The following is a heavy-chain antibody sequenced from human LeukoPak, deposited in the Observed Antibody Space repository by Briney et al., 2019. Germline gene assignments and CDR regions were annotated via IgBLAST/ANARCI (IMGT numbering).Heavy chain of an antibody. D-gene: IGHD3-3*01. CDR3: ARGLEYGDYYGMDV. CDR1: GFTFSDYY. J-gene: IGHJ6*02. Sequence: PGGSLRLPCAASGFTFSDYYMSWIRQAPGKGLGWVSYISSSGSTIYYADSVKGRFTISRDNAKNSLYLQMNSLRAEDTAVYYCARGLEYGDYYGMDVWGQGTTVTVSS. V-gene: IGHV3-11*01. CDR2: ISSSGSTI.